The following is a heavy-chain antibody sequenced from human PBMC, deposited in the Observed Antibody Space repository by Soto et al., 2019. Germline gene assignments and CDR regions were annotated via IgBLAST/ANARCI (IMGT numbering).Heavy chain of an antibody. V-gene: IGHV1-46*01. J-gene: IGHJ6*02. CDR3: ARVGEYQLLSNYYYYGMDV. CDR1: GYTFTSYY. Sequence: QVQLVQSGAEVKKPGASVKVSCKASGYTFTSYYMHWVRQAPGQGLEWMGIINPSGGSTSYAQKFQGRVTMTRDTSTSTVYMELSSLRSEDTAVYYCARVGEYQLLSNYYYYGMDVWGQGTTVTVSS. D-gene: IGHD2-2*01. CDR2: INPSGGST.